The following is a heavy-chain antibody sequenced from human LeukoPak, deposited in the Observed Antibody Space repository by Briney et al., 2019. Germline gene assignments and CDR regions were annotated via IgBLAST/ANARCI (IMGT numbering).Heavy chain of an antibody. J-gene: IGHJ4*02. Sequence: PGRSLRLSCAASGFTVSSNYMSWVRQTPGKGLEWVSVIYSGGSTYYADSVKGRFTISRDNSKNTLYLQMNSLRAEDTAVYYCARLDYDFWSGYPYYFDYWGQGTLVTVSS. D-gene: IGHD3-3*01. V-gene: IGHV3-66*02. CDR3: ARLDYDFWSGYPYYFDY. CDR2: IYSGGST. CDR1: GFTVSSNY.